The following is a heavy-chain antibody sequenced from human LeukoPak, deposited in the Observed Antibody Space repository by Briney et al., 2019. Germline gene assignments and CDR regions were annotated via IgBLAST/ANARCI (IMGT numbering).Heavy chain of an antibody. V-gene: IGHV1-46*01. J-gene: IGHJ4*02. Sequence: ASVKVSCKASGGTFTSYYMHWVRQAPGQGLEWMGIINPSGGSTSYAQKFRGRVTMTRDTSTSTVYMELSCLRSEDTAVYYCARDDRAGYSLDYWGQGTLVTVSS. CDR2: INPSGGST. CDR1: GGTFTSYY. CDR3: ARDDRAGYSLDY. D-gene: IGHD6-13*01.